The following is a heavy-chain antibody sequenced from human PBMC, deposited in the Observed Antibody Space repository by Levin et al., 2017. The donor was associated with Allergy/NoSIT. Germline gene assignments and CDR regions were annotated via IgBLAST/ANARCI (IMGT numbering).Heavy chain of an antibody. Sequence: GGSLRLSCAASGFTFSSYAMSWVRQAPGKGLEWVSAISVSGDGTYYADSVKGRFTISRDNSKNTLFLQMNSLRAEDTAVYYCAEDIKYCSGGSCNPQGGRGAEYFQHWGQGTLVTVSS. CDR2: ISVSGDGT. D-gene: IGHD2-15*01. CDR3: AEDIKYCSGGSCNPQGGRGAEYFQH. J-gene: IGHJ1*01. V-gene: IGHV3-23*01. CDR1: GFTFSSYA.